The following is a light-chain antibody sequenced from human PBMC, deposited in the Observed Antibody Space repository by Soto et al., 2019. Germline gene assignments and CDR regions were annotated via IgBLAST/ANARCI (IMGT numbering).Light chain of an antibody. CDR1: SSDIGTYNY. V-gene: IGLV2-14*03. Sequence: QSALTQPASVSGSPGQSITISCTGTSSDIGTYNYVSWYQQHPGQAPKLMIYDVSNRPSGVSDRFSGSKSGNTASLTISGLQAEDEADYYCYSCSRSSGTSYVFGTGTKLTVL. CDR3: YSCSRSSGTSYV. J-gene: IGLJ1*01. CDR2: DVS.